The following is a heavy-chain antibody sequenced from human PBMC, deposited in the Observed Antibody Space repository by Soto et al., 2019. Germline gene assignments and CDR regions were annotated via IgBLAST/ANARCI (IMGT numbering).Heavy chain of an antibody. Sequence: QVQLVQSGAEVRQPASSVKVSCKTSGGTFSSYAISWVRQAPGQGLEWMGGVGPIVDTSTYAPKVQGRVTITADESTSTVYMELSSLRSDDTAVYYCVRVVAIPGYPDNWGQGTLVTVSS. CDR2: VGPIVDTS. D-gene: IGHD5-12*01. CDR3: VRVVAIPGYPDN. J-gene: IGHJ4*02. V-gene: IGHV1-69*12. CDR1: GGTFSSYA.